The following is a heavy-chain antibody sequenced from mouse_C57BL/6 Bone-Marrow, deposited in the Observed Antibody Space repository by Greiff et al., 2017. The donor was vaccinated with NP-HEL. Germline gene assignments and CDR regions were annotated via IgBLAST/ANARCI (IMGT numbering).Heavy chain of an antibody. J-gene: IGHJ3*01. CDR1: GFTFSDYY. Sequence: DVHLVESGGGLVQPGGSLKLSCAASGFTFSDYYMYWVRQTPEKRLEWVAYISNGGGSTYYPDTVKGRFTISRDNAKNTLYLQMSRLKSEDTAMYYCARRDLYYGLFAYWGQGTLVTVSA. CDR3: ARRDLYYGLFAY. V-gene: IGHV5-12*01. D-gene: IGHD1-2*01. CDR2: ISNGGGST.